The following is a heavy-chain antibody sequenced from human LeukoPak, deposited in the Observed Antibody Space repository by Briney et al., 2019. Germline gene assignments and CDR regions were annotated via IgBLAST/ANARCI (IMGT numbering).Heavy chain of an antibody. CDR1: GGSFSGYY. D-gene: IGHD3-9*01. CDR3: GSEFGYYDILTGYYRGYYFDY. CDR2: SNHSGST. Sequence: SETLSLTCAVYGGSFSGYYWSWIRQPPGKGLELIGESNHSGSTNYNPSLKSRVNISVDTSKNQFSLTLSSVTAADTAVYYCGSEFGYYDILTGYYRGYYFDYWGQGTLVTVSS. J-gene: IGHJ4*02. V-gene: IGHV4-34*01.